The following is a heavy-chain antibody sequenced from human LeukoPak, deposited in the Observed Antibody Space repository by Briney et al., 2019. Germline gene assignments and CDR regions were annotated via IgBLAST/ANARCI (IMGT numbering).Heavy chain of an antibody. J-gene: IGHJ4*02. V-gene: IGHV3-30*19. CDR3: ARGELYDYVWGSYRYTLDY. CDR1: GFTFSSYG. D-gene: IGHD3-16*02. Sequence: GGSLRLSCAASGFTFSSYGMHWVRQAPGKGLEWVAVISYDGSNKYYADSVKGRFTISRDNSKNTLYLQMNSLRAEDTAVYYCARGELYDYVWGSYRYTLDYWGQGTLVTVSS. CDR2: ISYDGSNK.